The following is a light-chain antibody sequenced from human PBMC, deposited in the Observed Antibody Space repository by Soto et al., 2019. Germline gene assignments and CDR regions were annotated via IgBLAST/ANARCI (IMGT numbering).Light chain of an antibody. J-gene: IGLJ2*01. Sequence: QSVLTQPPSVSGAPGQRVTMSCTGSSSNIGAGYDVHWFQQLPGTAPRLLIYGNINRLAGVPARFSGSKSGTSASLAITGLQAEDEADYYCQSYDSSLSAWVFGGRTKVTVL. CDR2: GNI. V-gene: IGLV1-40*01. CDR3: QSYDSSLSAWV. CDR1: SSNIGAGYD.